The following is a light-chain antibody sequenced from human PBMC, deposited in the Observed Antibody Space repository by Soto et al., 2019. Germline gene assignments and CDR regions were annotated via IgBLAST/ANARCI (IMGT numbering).Light chain of an antibody. V-gene: IGKV1-5*01. Sequence: DIQMTQSPSTLSAPVGDRVTITCRASQSISSWLAWYQQQPGKAPKLLIYDASSLESGVPSRFSGSGSGTEFTLTISSLQTDDFAAYYCQEYNSYSWTFGQGTKVEIK. J-gene: IGKJ1*01. CDR1: QSISSW. CDR3: QEYNSYSWT. CDR2: DAS.